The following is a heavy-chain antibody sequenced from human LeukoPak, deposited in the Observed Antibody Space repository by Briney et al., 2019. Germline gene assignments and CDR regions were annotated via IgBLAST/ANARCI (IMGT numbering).Heavy chain of an antibody. CDR3: AKAGMATYFEREDY. CDR1: GFTFSNYG. D-gene: IGHD5-24*01. Sequence: GGSLRLSCAASGFTFSNYGMHWVRQAPGKGLEWVAVISYDGSNKYYADSVKGRFTIARDNSKNTLYLQMNSLRAEDTAVYYCAKAGMATYFEREDYWGQGTLVTVSS. V-gene: IGHV3-30*18. CDR2: ISYDGSNK. J-gene: IGHJ4*02.